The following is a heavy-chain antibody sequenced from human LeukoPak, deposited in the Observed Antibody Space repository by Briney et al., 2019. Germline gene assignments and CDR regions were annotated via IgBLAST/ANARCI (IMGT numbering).Heavy chain of an antibody. CDR1: GFTFSSYW. Sequence: GGSLRLSCAASGFTFSSYWMSWVRQAPGKGLEWVANIKQDGSEKYYVDSVKGRFTISRDNAKNSLYLQMNSLRAEDTAVYYCARVGTGYSSSWYSTWGQGTLVTVSS. CDR3: ARVGTGYSSSWYST. D-gene: IGHD6-13*01. V-gene: IGHV3-7*01. J-gene: IGHJ5*02. CDR2: IKQDGSEK.